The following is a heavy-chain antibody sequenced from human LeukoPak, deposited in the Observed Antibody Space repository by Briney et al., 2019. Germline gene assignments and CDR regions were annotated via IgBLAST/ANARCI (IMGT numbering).Heavy chain of an antibody. CDR2: ISGSGGST. CDR3: ATDGQSSGWYGFDY. J-gene: IGHJ4*02. D-gene: IGHD6-19*01. V-gene: IGHV3-23*01. CDR1: GFSFSNYA. Sequence: GGSLRLSCVASGFSFSNYAMTWVRQAPGKGLEWVSGISGSGGSTYYADSVRGRFTISRDNFKNTLDVQMSSLGVEDTAIYYCATDGQSSGWYGFDYWGQGTLVTVSS.